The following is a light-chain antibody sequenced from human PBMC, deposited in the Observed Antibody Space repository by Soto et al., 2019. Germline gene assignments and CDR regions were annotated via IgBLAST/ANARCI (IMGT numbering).Light chain of an antibody. CDR3: QAWDS. CDR1: KLGDKY. CDR2: QDS. V-gene: IGLV3-1*01. Sequence: SYELTQPPSVSVSPGQTASITCSGDKLGDKYACWYQQKPGQSPVLVIYQDSKRPSGIPERFSGSNSGNTATLTISGTQAMDEADYYCQAWDSFGGGTKVTVL. J-gene: IGLJ2*01.